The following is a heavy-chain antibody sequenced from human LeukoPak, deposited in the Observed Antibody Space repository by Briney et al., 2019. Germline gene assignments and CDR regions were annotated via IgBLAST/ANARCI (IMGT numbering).Heavy chain of an antibody. J-gene: IGHJ4*02. CDR1: GFTFSSHV. V-gene: IGHV3-23*01. CDR2: ISTSSGRT. D-gene: IGHD4-17*01. CDR3: AKERGYSGDPQDFDY. Sequence: GGSLRLSCAASGFTFSSHVISWVRQTPGEGLEWVSAISTSSGRTYYADSVKGRFSISRDNSKNTLYLQINSLRAEDTAVYYCAKERGYSGDPQDFDYWGQGTLVTVSS.